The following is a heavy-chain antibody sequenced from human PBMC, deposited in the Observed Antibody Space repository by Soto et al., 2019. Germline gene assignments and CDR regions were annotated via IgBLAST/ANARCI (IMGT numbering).Heavy chain of an antibody. CDR2: ISSSSSYI. Sequence: EVQLVESGGGLVKPGGSLRLSCAASGFTFSSYSMNWVRQAPGKGLEWVSAISSSSSYIYYADSVKGRFTISRDNAKKPQYLQMNILGAEDSGVDYCARGAWDDYVGCANWCGPWGRGTLVTVSS. CDR3: ARGAWDDYVGCANWCGP. CDR1: GFTFSSYS. D-gene: IGHD3-16*01. V-gene: IGHV3-21*01. J-gene: IGHJ5*02.